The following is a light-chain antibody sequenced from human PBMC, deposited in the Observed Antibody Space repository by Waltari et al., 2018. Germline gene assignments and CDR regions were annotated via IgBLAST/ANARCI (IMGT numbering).Light chain of an antibody. CDR1: QTVSSIS. CDR3: QQYDGIVVT. J-gene: IGKJ4*01. CDR2: GTS. V-gene: IGKV3-20*01. Sequence: EIVLTQSPGTLSLSPGERATLSCRASQTVSSISFTWYQQKPGQAPRLRIYGTSNRAIGIPDRLSGSGSGTDFTLTISRLEPEDFAVYYCQQYDGIVVTFGGGTKVEI.